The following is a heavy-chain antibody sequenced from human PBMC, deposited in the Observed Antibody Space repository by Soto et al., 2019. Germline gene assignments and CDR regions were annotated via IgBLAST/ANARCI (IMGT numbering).Heavy chain of an antibody. V-gene: IGHV1-18*01. J-gene: IGHJ4*02. CDR1: GYTFTSHG. D-gene: IGHD6-19*01. CDR3: ATLTYTSGLDY. CDR2: ISTYNGNT. Sequence: QVQLVQSGAEVQKPGASVKVSCKASGYTFTSHGIGWVRQAPGQGLEWMGWISTYNGNTNYAQKLQGRDTMTTDTSTSTAYMEVRSLRSDDTAVYYCATLTYTSGLDYWGQGTLLTVAS.